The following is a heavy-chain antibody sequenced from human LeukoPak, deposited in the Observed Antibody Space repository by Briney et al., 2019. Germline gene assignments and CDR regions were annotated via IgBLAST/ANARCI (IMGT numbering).Heavy chain of an antibody. Sequence: PGGSLRLSCAASGFTFSSYAMSWVRQAPGEGLEWVSAISGSGGSTYYADSVKGRFTISRDNSKNTLYLQMNSLRAEDTAVYYCAKVAHYYDSSGYYSCIDYWGQGTLVTVSS. CDR3: AKVAHYYDSSGYYSCIDY. D-gene: IGHD3-22*01. J-gene: IGHJ4*02. CDR2: ISGSGGST. CDR1: GFTFSSYA. V-gene: IGHV3-23*01.